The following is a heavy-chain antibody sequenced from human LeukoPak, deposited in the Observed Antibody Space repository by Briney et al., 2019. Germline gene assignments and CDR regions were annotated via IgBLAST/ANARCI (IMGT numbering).Heavy chain of an antibody. CDR2: IYVDGRTT. J-gene: IGHJ5*02. CDR1: GFTFGNYW. V-gene: IGHV3-74*01. Sequence: PPGGSLRLSCVASGFTFGNYWMHWVRQPPGKGLVWVSRIYVDGRTTNYADSVKGRFTISRDNAKNTVYLEMNSLSVEDTATYYCIRDFRSADLWGQGTLVTVTS. CDR3: IRDFRSADL.